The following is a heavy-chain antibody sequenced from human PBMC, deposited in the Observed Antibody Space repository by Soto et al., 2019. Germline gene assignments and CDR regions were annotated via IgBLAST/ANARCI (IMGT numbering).Heavy chain of an antibody. V-gene: IGHV3-23*01. CDR3: AKDVEAYCGGDCYSAPAYYMDV. Sequence: EVQLLESGGGLVQPGGSLRLSCAASGFPFTSYAMSWVRQAPGKGLEWVSAISGSGGSTYYADSVKGRFTISRDNSKDTLNLQMNSLRAEDTAVNHCAKDVEAYCGGDCYSAPAYYMDVWGKGATVTVSS. CDR1: GFPFTSYA. CDR2: ISGSGGST. D-gene: IGHD2-21*01. J-gene: IGHJ6*03.